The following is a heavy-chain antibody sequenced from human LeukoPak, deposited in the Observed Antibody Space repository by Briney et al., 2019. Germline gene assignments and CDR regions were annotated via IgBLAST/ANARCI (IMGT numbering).Heavy chain of an antibody. CDR1: GGSISSYY. V-gene: IGHV4-59*01. Sequence: SETLSPTCTVSGGSISSYYWSWIRQPPGKGLEWIGYIYYSGSTNYNPSLKSRVTISVDTSKNQFSLKLSSVTAADTAVYYCARVRMGRFLPDYYYGMDVWGQGTTVTVSS. J-gene: IGHJ6*02. D-gene: IGHD3-3*01. CDR2: IYYSGST. CDR3: ARVRMGRFLPDYYYGMDV.